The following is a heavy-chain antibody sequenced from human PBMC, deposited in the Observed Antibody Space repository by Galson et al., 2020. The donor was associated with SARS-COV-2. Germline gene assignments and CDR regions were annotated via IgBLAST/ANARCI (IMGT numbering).Heavy chain of an antibody. D-gene: IGHD6-6*01. J-gene: IGHJ6*03. CDR2: LKIDGIST. CDR1: GFTFISYG. CDR3: ARETSLLGYYYMDV. V-gene: IGHV3-74*01. Sequence: GGSLRLSCAAPGFTFISYGMHWARQAPGKGRFWVTRLKIDGISTSYADSVKGRFTISRDNAKNTLYLQMNSLRVEDTAVYYCARETSLLGYYYMDVWGKGTTVTISS.